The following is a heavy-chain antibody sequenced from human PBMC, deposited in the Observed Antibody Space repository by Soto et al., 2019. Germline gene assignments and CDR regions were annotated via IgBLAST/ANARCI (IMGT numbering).Heavy chain of an antibody. Sequence: QVQLQQWGAGLLKPSETLSLTCAVYGGSFSGYYWSWIRQPPGKGLEWIGEINHSGSTNYNPSLKSRVTIXXDTSKNQFSLKLSSVTDADTAVYYCAGGGRDGYTVWGQGTLVTVSS. V-gene: IGHV4-34*01. D-gene: IGHD5-12*01. CDR3: AGGGRDGYTV. CDR1: GGSFSGYY. CDR2: INHSGST. J-gene: IGHJ4*02.